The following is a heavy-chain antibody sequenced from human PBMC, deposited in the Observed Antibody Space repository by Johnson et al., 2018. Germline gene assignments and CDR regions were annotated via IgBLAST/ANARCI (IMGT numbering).Heavy chain of an antibody. D-gene: IGHD3-3*02. CDR2: ISSSSSYI. J-gene: IGHJ3*02. Sequence: EVQLVESGGGLVKPGGSLRLSCAASGFTFSSYSMNWVRQAPGKGLEWVSSISSSSSYIYYADSVKGRFTISRDNAKNSLYLQMNSLRAEDTAVYYCARDTDAEHSSDIWVQGTMVTVSS. V-gene: IGHV3-21*01. CDR3: ARDTDAEHSSDI. CDR1: GFTFSSYS.